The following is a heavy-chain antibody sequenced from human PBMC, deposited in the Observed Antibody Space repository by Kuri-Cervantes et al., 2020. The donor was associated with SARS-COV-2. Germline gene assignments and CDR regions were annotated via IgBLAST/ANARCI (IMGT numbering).Heavy chain of an antibody. Sequence: GESLKISCAASGFTFSSYAMHWVRQAPGKGLEWVSAISGSGGSTYYADSAKGRFTISRDNAKNSVFLQMNSVRIEDTSLYFCAWGRGWTFDIWGRGTMVTVSS. V-gene: IGHV3-23*01. CDR3: AWGRGWTFDI. CDR1: GFTFSSYA. J-gene: IGHJ3*02. D-gene: IGHD3-16*01. CDR2: ISGSGGST.